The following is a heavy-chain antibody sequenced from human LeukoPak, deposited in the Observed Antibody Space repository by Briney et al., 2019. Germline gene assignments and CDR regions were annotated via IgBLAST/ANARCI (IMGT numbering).Heavy chain of an antibody. J-gene: IGHJ6*03. CDR1: GYTFTSYG. V-gene: IGHV1-18*01. Sequence: ASVKVSCKASGYTFTSYGISWVRQAPGQGLEWMGWISAYNGNTNYAQKLQGRVTMTTDTSTSTAYMELRSLRSDDTAVYYCARVEDWNYAYYYYMDVWGKGTTVTVSS. CDR3: ARVEDWNYAYYYYMDV. CDR2: ISAYNGNT. D-gene: IGHD1-7*01.